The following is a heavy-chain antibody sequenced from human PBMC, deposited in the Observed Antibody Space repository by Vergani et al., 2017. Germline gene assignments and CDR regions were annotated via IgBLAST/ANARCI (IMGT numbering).Heavy chain of an antibody. V-gene: IGHV4-59*02. J-gene: IGHJ4*02. CDR3: ARSRIYYGAGSPDY. CDR2: VSFRGDT. Sequence: QVKLQESGPGLVKPSETLSLTCTVSGASVNSYYWSWIRQPPGKGLEWMGYVSFRGDTLYDPSVKGRVTISLNTSSTQFSLYLTSVTAADTAVYYCARSRIYYGAGSPDYWGQGTLVTVSS. D-gene: IGHD3-10*01. CDR1: GASVNSYY.